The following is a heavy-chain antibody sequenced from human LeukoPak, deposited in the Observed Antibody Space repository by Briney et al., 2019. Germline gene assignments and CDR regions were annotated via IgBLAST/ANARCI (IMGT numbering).Heavy chain of an antibody. CDR2: IWYDGSNK. CDR3: ARGGSLDV. V-gene: IGHV3-33*01. J-gene: IGHJ6*02. CDR1: GFTFSSYG. Sequence: GGSLRLSCAASGFTFSSYGMHWVRQAPGKGLEWVAVIWYDGSNKYYADSVKGRFTISRDNSKNTLYLQMSNLRAEDTAVYFCARGGSLDVWGQGATVTVSS. D-gene: IGHD2-15*01.